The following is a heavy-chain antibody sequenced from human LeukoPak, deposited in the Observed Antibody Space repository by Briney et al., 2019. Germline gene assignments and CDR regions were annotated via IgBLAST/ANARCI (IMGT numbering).Heavy chain of an antibody. CDR3: AKDSSGWYNIDYFDY. CDR1: GFTFSSYG. J-gene: IGHJ4*02. D-gene: IGHD6-19*01. V-gene: IGHV3-23*01. CDR2: ISGSGGST. Sequence: RGSLRLSCAASGFTFSSYGMSWVRQAPGKGLEWVSAISGSGGSTYYADSVKGRFTISRDNSKNTLYLQMNSLRAEDTAVYYCAKDSSGWYNIDYFDYWGQGTLVTVSS.